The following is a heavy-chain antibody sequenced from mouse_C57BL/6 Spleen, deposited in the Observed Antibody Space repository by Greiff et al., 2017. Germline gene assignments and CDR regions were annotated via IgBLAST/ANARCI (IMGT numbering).Heavy chain of an antibody. V-gene: IGHV1-80*01. CDR1: GYAFSSYW. J-gene: IGHJ1*03. Sequence: QVQLQQSGAELVKPVASVKISCKASGYAFSSYWMNWVKQRPGKGLEWIGQIYPGDGDTNYNGKFKGKATLTADKSSSTAYMQLSSLTSEDSAVYFCARSGSSHWYFDVWGTGTTVTVSS. D-gene: IGHD1-1*01. CDR2: IYPGDGDT. CDR3: ARSGSSHWYFDV.